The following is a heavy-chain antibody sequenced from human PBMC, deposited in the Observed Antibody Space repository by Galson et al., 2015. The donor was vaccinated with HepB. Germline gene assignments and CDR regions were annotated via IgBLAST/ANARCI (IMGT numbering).Heavy chain of an antibody. D-gene: IGHD3-10*01. CDR1: GVSINSGGYH. J-gene: IGHJ5*02. Sequence: TLSLTCTVSGVSINSGGYHWNWIRQHPGVGLEWLGYRSSTRSNSNPSLRGRLTISLGTSKNQFFLKLSSVTAADTAVYYCALSPTYGSGNFGWFAPWGQGSLVTVSS. V-gene: IGHV4-31*03. CDR3: ALSPTYGSGNFGWFAP. CDR2: RSSTRS.